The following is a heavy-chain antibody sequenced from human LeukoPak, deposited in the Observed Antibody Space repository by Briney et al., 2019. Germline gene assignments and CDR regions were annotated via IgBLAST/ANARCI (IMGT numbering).Heavy chain of an antibody. J-gene: IGHJ6*03. D-gene: IGHD6-13*01. V-gene: IGHV1-2*02. CDR1: GYTFTGYY. CDR2: IDPNSGGT. Sequence: ASVKVSCKASGYTFTGYYMHWVRQAPGQGLEWMGWIDPNSGGTNYAQKFQGRVTMTRDTSISTAYMELSRLRSDDTAVYYCARPYSSSWYENMDVWGKGTTVTVSS. CDR3: ARPYSSSWYENMDV.